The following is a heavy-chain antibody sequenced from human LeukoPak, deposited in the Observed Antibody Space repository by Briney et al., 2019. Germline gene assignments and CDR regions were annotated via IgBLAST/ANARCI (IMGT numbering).Heavy chain of an antibody. CDR2: ISGSGGST. Sequence: PGGSLSLSCAASGFTFSSYAMSWVRQAPGKGQEWVSAISGSGGSTYYADSVKGRFTISRDNSKNTLYLQMNSLRAEDTAVYYCARDYYYFDYWGQGTLVTVSS. CDR3: ARDYYYFDY. V-gene: IGHV3-23*01. CDR1: GFTFSSYA. J-gene: IGHJ4*02. D-gene: IGHD3-10*01.